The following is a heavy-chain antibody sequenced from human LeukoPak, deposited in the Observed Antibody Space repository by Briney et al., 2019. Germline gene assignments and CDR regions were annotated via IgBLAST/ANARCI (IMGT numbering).Heavy chain of an antibody. CDR1: GFTFSNFG. D-gene: IGHD5-24*01. V-gene: IGHV3-30*18. Sequence: PGGSLXLSCAASGFTFSNFGMHWVRQAPGKGLEWVAVISYDAKNEYYTDSVKGRFTISRDNAKNTVYLQMNSLKPEDTAVYYCAKQMAVDYFDYWGQGTLVTVSS. J-gene: IGHJ4*02. CDR2: ISYDAKNE. CDR3: AKQMAVDYFDY.